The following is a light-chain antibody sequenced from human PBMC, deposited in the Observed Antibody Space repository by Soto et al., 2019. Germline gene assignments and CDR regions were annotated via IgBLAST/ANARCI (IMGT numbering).Light chain of an antibody. Sequence: EIVLTQSPGTLYLSPGERATLSCRASQSVSSSYLAWYQQKPGQAPRLLIYGASSRATGIPDRFSGSGSGRDFTLTISRLEPEDFAVYSCQQYGSSLFTFGPGNKVDIK. J-gene: IGKJ3*01. CDR2: GAS. CDR1: QSVSSSY. CDR3: QQYGSSLFT. V-gene: IGKV3-20*01.